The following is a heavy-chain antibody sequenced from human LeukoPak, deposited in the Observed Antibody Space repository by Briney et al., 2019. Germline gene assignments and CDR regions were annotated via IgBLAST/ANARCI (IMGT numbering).Heavy chain of an antibody. CDR1: GHTFTSYD. J-gene: IGHJ3*02. D-gene: IGHD3-10*01. V-gene: IGHV1-3*01. CDR3: AREVAPRSGSDAFDI. CDR2: INAGNGNT. Sequence: GASVKVSCNASGHTFTSYDINWVRQAPGQRLEWMGWINAGNGNTKYSQKFQGRVTITRDTSASTAYMELSSLRSEDTAVYYCAREVAPRSGSDAFDIWGQGTMVTVSS.